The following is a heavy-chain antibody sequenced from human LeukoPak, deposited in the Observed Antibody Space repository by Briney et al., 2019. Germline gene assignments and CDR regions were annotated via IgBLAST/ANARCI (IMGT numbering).Heavy chain of an antibody. CDR2: ISSSSSYI. CDR3: ARDGYNWLGTDY. J-gene: IGHJ4*02. D-gene: IGHD1-1*01. V-gene: IGHV3-21*01. Sequence: GGSLRLSCAASGSTFSSYSMNWVRQAPGKGLEWVSSISSSSSYIYYADSVRGRFTISRDNAKNSLYLQMNSLRAEDTAVYYCARDGYNWLGTDYWGQGTLVTVSS. CDR1: GSTFSSYS.